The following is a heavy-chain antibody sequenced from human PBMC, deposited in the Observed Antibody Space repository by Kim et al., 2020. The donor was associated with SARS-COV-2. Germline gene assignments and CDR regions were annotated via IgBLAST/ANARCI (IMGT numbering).Heavy chain of an antibody. CDR3: ARGTSYFASGALRGVDV. Sequence: SETLSLTCSVSGASISDYYWTWIRQPASKGLEWIGRVYVSGSTDYNPSLKSRVTLSIDTSKKQFSLRLTSVTAADTAVYFFARGTSYFASGALRGVDVWG. CDR2: VYVSGST. D-gene: IGHD3-10*01. CDR1: GASISDYY. J-gene: IGHJ6*01. V-gene: IGHV4-4*07.